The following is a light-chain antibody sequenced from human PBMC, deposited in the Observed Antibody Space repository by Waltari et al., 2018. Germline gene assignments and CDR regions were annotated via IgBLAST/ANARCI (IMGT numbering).Light chain of an antibody. Sequence: EVVLTQSPGTLSLSPGEGATLSCRASQSVSRSLAWYQQKPGQAPRLLIYGTSRRAPGIPDRFSGSGSGTDFSLTISRLEPEDFAMYYCQKYASLPATFGQGTKVEIK. CDR1: QSVSRS. V-gene: IGKV3-20*01. J-gene: IGKJ1*01. CDR2: GTS. CDR3: QKYASLPAT.